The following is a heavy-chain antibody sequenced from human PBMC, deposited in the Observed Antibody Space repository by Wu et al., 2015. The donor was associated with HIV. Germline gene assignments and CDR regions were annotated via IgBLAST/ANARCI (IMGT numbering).Heavy chain of an antibody. Sequence: QVQLVQSGAEVKKPGSSVKVSCKASGGTFSSYAISWVRQAPGQGLEWMGRIIPIFGTANYAQKFQGRVTITADESTSTAYMELSSLRSEDTAVYYVCRGEGLWIQLWLFDYWARNAGHRSPQ. CDR2: IIPIFGTA. V-gene: IGHV1-69*13. D-gene: IGHD5-18*01. CDR3: CRGEGLWIQLWLFDY. J-gene: IGHJ4*01. CDR1: GGTFSSYA.